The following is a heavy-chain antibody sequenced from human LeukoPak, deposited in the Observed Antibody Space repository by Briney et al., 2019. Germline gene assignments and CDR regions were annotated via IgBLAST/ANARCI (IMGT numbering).Heavy chain of an antibody. CDR2: IKSKTDGGAT. V-gene: IGHV3-15*01. CDR1: GFTFSNAW. CDR3: TTRWGSMVTVTNDAFDL. D-gene: IGHD4-17*01. J-gene: IGHJ3*01. Sequence: KSGGSLRLSCAASGFTFSNAWMNWVRQAPGKGGEWVGRIKSKTDGGATDYAAPVKGRFSISREEEKKEVYMQMNRVKTEDTAVYYCTTRWGSMVTVTNDAFDLWGQGTMVTVSS.